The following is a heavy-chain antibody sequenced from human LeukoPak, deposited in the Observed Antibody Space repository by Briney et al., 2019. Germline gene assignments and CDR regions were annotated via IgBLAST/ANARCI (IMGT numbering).Heavy chain of an antibody. CDR1: GYTFTSYG. CDR3: ARDLLGAAAGPPLDY. CDR2: ISAYNGNT. Sequence: GASVKVSCKASGYTFTSYGISWVRQAPGQGLEWMGWISAYNGNTNYAQKLQGRVTMTTDTSTSTAYMELRSLRSDDTAVYYCARDLLGAAAGPPLDYWGQGTLVTVSS. D-gene: IGHD6-13*01. J-gene: IGHJ4*02. V-gene: IGHV1-18*01.